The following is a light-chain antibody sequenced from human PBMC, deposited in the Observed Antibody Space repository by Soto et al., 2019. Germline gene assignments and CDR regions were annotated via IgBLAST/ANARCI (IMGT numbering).Light chain of an antibody. J-gene: IGKJ1*01. CDR2: GVS. CDR1: QSVSSTL. Sequence: EIVLTQSTVALSLSPGERATLSCRASQSVSSTLLTWYQQKPGQAPRLLIYGVSSRATGIPDRFSGSGSGTDFTLTISILEPEDFAVYFCQHYGDSSWTFGQGTRVEIK. CDR3: QHYGDSSWT. V-gene: IGKV3-20*01.